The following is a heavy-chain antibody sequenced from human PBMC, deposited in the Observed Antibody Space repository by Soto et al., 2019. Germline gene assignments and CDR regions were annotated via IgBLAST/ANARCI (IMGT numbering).Heavy chain of an antibody. CDR3: ANRRIPADGSKEDVMDV. D-gene: IGHD2-2*01. CDR2: IYPGDSDT. J-gene: IGHJ6*02. CDR1: GYRFTNYW. Sequence: PGESLKISCKGSGYRFTNYWIGWVRQMPGKGLEWMGIIYPGDSDTRYSPSFQGQVTITADKSISTAYLQWSSLKASDTAMYYCANRRIPADGSKEDVMDVWGQGTTVTVSS. V-gene: IGHV5-51*01.